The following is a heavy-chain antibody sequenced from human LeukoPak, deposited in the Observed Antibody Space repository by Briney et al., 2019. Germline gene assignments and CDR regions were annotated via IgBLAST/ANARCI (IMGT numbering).Heavy chain of an antibody. J-gene: IGHJ4*02. Sequence: GGSLRLSCAASGFTFGSHAMHWVRQAPGKGPEWVTFISHDGRIQSYTDSVRGRFTISRDNSRNTLSLQMSSLRAEDTAVYYCARDLSGCYTYDYWGQGTLVTVSS. CDR2: ISHDGRIQ. D-gene: IGHD3-3*01. CDR1: GFTFGSHA. CDR3: ARDLSGCYTYDY. V-gene: IGHV3-30*04.